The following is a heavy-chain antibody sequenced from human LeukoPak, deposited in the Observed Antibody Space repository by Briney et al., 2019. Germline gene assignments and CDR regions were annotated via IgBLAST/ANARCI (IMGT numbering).Heavy chain of an antibody. CDR1: GGTFSSYA. CDR2: INTNTGNP. Sequence: ASVKVSCKASGGTFSSYAISWVRQAPGQGLEWMGWINTNTGNPTYAQGFTGRFVFSLDTSVSTAYLQISSLKAEDTAVYYCAREGYSSSWTPFSYYYYYMDVWGKGTTVTVSS. J-gene: IGHJ6*03. CDR3: AREGYSSSWTPFSYYYYYMDV. D-gene: IGHD6-13*01. V-gene: IGHV7-4-1*02.